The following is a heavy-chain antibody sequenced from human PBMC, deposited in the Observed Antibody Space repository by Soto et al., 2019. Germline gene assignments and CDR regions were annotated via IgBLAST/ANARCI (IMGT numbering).Heavy chain of an antibody. D-gene: IGHD5-12*01. J-gene: IGHJ6*02. V-gene: IGHV1-69*13. CDR1: GGTFSSYA. CDR2: IIPIFGTA. Sequence: SVKFSCKASGGTFSSYAISWVRQAPGQGLECMGGIIPIFGTANYAQKFQGRVTITAXDXXSXXXMXLXXLRXEGTAVYYCARGWLQFYYYGMDVWGQGTTVTVSS. CDR3: ARGWLQFYYYGMDV.